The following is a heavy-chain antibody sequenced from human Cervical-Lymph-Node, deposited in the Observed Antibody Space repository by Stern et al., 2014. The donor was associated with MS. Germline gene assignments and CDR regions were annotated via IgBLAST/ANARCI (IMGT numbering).Heavy chain of an antibody. CDR2: ISYDGSNK. CDR3: ARAPPPTSSYYYYGMGV. CDR1: GFTFSRYA. V-gene: IGHV3-30*04. J-gene: IGHJ6*02. Sequence: SGRSLRLSCAASGFTFSRYAMHWVRQAPGKGLEWVAVISYDGSNKYYADSVKGRFTISRDNSKNTLYLQMNSLRAEDTAVYYCARAPPPTSSYYYYGMGVWGQGTTVTVSS.